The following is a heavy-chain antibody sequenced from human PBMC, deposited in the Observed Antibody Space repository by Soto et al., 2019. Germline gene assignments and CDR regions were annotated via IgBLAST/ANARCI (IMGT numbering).Heavy chain of an antibody. J-gene: IGHJ6*02. CDR2: IKQDGSEK. CDR3: ARVGGCYLDYYYYGMDV. CDR1: GFTFSSYW. D-gene: IGHD1-26*01. Sequence: GGSLRLSCAASGFTFSSYWMSWVRQAPGKGLEWVANIKQDGSEKYYVDSVKGRFTISRDNAKNSLYLQMNSLRAEDTAVYYCARVGGCYLDYYYYGMDVWGQGTTVTVSS. V-gene: IGHV3-7*01.